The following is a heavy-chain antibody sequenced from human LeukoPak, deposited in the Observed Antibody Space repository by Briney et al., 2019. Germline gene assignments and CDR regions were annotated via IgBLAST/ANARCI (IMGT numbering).Heavy chain of an antibody. D-gene: IGHD6-13*01. CDR2: IWYDGSNK. V-gene: IGHV3-33*01. CDR3: ARDRAAARMDV. CDR1: GFTFRSHG. J-gene: IGHJ4*02. Sequence: GGSLRLSCAASGFTFRSHGMYWVRQAPGKGLEWVAIIWYDGSNKYYADSVKGRFTISRDNSKNTLYLQMNSLRAEDTAVYYCARDRAAARMDVWGQGTLVTVSS.